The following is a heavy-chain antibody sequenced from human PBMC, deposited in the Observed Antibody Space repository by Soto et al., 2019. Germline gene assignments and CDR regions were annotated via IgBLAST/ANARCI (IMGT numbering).Heavy chain of an antibody. CDR3: AREGCSSTSCYPYYGMDV. CDR1: GFTFSSYS. Sequence: EVQLVESGGGLVKPGGSLRLSCAASGFTFSSYSMNWVRQAPGKGLEWVSSISSSSSYIYYADSVKGRFTISRDNAKNSRYLQMSTRRAEDTAVYYCAREGCSSTSCYPYYGMDVWGQGTTVTVSS. CDR2: ISSSSSYI. D-gene: IGHD2-2*01. J-gene: IGHJ6*02. V-gene: IGHV3-21*01.